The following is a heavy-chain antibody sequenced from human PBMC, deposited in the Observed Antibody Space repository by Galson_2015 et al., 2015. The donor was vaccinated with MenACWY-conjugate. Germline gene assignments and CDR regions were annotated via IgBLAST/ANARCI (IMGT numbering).Heavy chain of an antibody. J-gene: IGHJ4*02. Sequence: SLRLSCAASGFIFSSYWMSWVRQAPGKGLEWVANIKQDGSEKSYVDSVKGRFTISRDNAKNSLYLQLDSLRAEDTAVYYCARGPTYCGGDCYYYFVYWGQGTLVTVSS. CDR2: IKQDGSEK. CDR1: GFIFSSYW. V-gene: IGHV3-7*03. CDR3: ARGPTYCGGDCYYYFVY. D-gene: IGHD2-21*02.